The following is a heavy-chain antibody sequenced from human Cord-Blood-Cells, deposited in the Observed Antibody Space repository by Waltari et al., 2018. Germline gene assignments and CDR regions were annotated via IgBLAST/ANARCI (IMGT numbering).Heavy chain of an antibody. V-gene: IGHV3-7*01. CDR1: GFTFSSYW. Sequence: EVQLVESGGGLVQPGGSLRLSCAASGFTFSSYWMSWVRQAPGKGLEWVANIKQDGSGKYYVDSVKGRFTISRDNAKNSLYLQMNSLRAEDTAVYYCARDFEKGDSGSYYWGQGTLVTVSS. D-gene: IGHD1-26*01. J-gene: IGHJ4*02. CDR2: IKQDGSGK. CDR3: ARDFEKGDSGSYY.